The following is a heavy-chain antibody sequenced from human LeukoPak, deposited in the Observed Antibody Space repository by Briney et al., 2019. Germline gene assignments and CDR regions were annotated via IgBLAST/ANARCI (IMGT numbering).Heavy chain of an antibody. CDR3: AKDQPPYYDILTGNLD. D-gene: IGHD3-9*01. V-gene: IGHV3-23*01. J-gene: IGHJ4*02. CDR2: ISGSGGST. CDR1: GFTFSSYG. Sequence: PGGSLRLSCAASGFTFSSYGMSWVRQAPGKGLEWVSAISGSGGSTYYADSVKGRFTISRDNSKNTLYLQMNSLRAEDTAVYYCAKDQPPYYDILTGNLDWGQGTLVTVSS.